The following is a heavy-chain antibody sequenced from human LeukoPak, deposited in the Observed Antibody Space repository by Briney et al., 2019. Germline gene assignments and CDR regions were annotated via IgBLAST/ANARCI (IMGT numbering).Heavy chain of an antibody. Sequence: GASVKVSRKASGYTFTSYGINWVRQAPGQGLEWMGWISAYNGNTNYAQKFQGGVTMTTDTSTSTAYMELRSLRSDDTAVYYCARGRLGSSWYYFDYWGQGTLVTVSS. V-gene: IGHV1-18*01. CDR2: ISAYNGNT. CDR1: GYTFTSYG. J-gene: IGHJ4*02. D-gene: IGHD6-13*01. CDR3: ARGRLGSSWYYFDY.